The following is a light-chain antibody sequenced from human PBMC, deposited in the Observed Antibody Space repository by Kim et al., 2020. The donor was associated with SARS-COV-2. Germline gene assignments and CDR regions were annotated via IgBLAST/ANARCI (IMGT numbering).Light chain of an antibody. CDR2: PDN. CDR3: QGGDSGNDYRL. CDR1: NIASKN. J-gene: IGLJ3*02. V-gene: IGLV3-21*02. Sequence: SYELTQPPSVSVALGQTARITCGGNNIASKNVHWYQQKPGQAPVLVIYPDNNRPSGIPQRFSGSNSGNTATLTICRAEAGGEGDHYCQGGDSGNDYRLFG.